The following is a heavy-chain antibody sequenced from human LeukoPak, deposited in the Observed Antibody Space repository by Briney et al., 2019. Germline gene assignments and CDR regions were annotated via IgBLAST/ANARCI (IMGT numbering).Heavy chain of an antibody. CDR1: GXTFSSYG. D-gene: IGHD4-17*01. CDR3: AKGEYGDYGKDDAFDI. V-gene: IGHV3-30*18. Sequence: GRSLRLSCAASGXTFSSYGMHWVRQAPGKGLEWVAVISYDGSNKYYADSVKGRFTISRDNSKNTLYLQMNSLRAEDTAVYYCAKGEYGDYGKDDAFDIWGQGTMVTVSS. CDR2: ISYDGSNK. J-gene: IGHJ3*02.